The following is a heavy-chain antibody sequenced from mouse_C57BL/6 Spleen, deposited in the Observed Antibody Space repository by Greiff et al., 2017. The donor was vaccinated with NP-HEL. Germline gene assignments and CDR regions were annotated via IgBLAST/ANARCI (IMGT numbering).Heavy chain of an antibody. CDR3: ARGGYYGSSYCWYFDV. V-gene: IGHV3-6*01. Sequence: EVKLMESGPGLVKPSQSLSLTCSVTGYSITSGYYWNWIRQFPGNKLEWMGYISYDGSNNYNPSLKNRISITRDTSKNQFFLKLNSVTTEDTATYYCARGGYYGSSYCWYFDVWGTGTTVTVSS. D-gene: IGHD1-1*01. CDR1: GYSITSGYY. J-gene: IGHJ1*03. CDR2: ISYDGSN.